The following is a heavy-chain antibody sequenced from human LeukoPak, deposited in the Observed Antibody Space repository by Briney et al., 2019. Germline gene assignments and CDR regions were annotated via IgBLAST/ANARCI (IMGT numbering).Heavy chain of an antibody. V-gene: IGHV3-43*02. Sequence: GRSLRLSCAASGFTFDDYAMHWVRQAPGKGLEWVSLISGDGGSTYYADSVKGRFTISRDNSKNSLYLQMNSLRTEDTALYYCAKDGNGRSGGSCLLGDFDYWGQGTLVTVSS. CDR3: AKDGNGRSGGSCLLGDFDY. CDR2: ISGDGGST. J-gene: IGHJ4*02. CDR1: GFTFDDYA. D-gene: IGHD2-15*01.